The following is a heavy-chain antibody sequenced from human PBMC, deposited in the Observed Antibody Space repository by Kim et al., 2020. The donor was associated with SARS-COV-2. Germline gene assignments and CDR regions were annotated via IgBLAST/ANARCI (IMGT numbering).Heavy chain of an antibody. CDR3: ARAQGGWLVPNYYYGMDV. D-gene: IGHD6-19*01. Sequence: GGSLRLSCAASGFTFSSYSMNWVRQAPGKGLEWVSYISSSSSTIYYADSVKGRFTISRDNAKNSLYLQMNSLRDEDTAVYYCARAQGGWLVPNYYYGMDVWGQGTTVTVSS. CDR1: GFTFSSYS. V-gene: IGHV3-48*02. J-gene: IGHJ6*02. CDR2: ISSSSSTI.